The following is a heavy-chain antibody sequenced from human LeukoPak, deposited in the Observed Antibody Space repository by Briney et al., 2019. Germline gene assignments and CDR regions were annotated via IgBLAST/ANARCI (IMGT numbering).Heavy chain of an antibody. CDR1: GFTFSSYG. J-gene: IGHJ4*02. CDR2: IWYDGSNK. Sequence: GRSLRLSCAASGFTFSSYGMHWVRQAPGKGLEWVAVIWYDGSNKYYADSVKGRFTISRDNSKNTLYLQMNSLRAEDTAVYYCAKWGAPYYYDSSGYYLDYWGQGALVTVSS. CDR3: AKWGAPYYYDSSGYYLDY. D-gene: IGHD3-22*01. V-gene: IGHV3-33*06.